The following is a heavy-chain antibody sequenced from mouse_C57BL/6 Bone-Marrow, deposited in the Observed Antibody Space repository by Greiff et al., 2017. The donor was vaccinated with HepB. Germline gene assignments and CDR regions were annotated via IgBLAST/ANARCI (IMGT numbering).Heavy chain of an antibody. CDR2: IRNKANGYTT. V-gene: IGHV7-3*01. Sequence: EVQVVESGGGLVQPGGSLSLSCAASGFTFTDYYMSWVRQPPGKALEWLGFIRNKANGYTTEYSASVKGRFTISRDNSQSILYLQMNALRAEDSATYYCARLRDRFFDYWGQGTTLTVSS. CDR1: GFTFTDYY. J-gene: IGHJ2*01. CDR3: ARLRDRFFDY.